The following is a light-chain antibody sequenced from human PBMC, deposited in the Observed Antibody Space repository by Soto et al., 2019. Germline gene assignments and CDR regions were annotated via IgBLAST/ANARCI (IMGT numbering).Light chain of an antibody. CDR2: KAS. V-gene: IGKV1-5*03. CDR3: QQYNSYRRT. J-gene: IGKJ1*01. Sequence: DIQMTQSPSTLSASVGDRVTITCRASQSISSWLAWYQQKPGKAPKLLIYKASNLESGVPSRFNGSGSGTEFTLTISSLHPDDFATYYYQQYNSYRRTFGQGTKVEIK. CDR1: QSISSW.